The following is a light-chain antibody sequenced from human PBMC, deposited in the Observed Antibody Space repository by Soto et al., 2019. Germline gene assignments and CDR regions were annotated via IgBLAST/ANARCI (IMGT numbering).Light chain of an antibody. V-gene: IGLV1-40*01. J-gene: IGLJ1*01. CDR2: GNS. CDR1: SSNIGAGYD. Sequence: QSALTQPPSVSGAPGQRVTISCTGSSSNIGAGYDVHWYRQLPGTAPKLLIYGNSNRPSGVPDRFSGSKSGTSASLAITGLQAEVEADYYCQSYDSSLSGYVFGTGTKVTVL. CDR3: QSYDSSLSGYV.